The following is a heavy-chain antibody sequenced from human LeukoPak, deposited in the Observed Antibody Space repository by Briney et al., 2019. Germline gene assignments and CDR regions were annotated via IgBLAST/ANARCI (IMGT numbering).Heavy chain of an antibody. CDR2: ISGCGGST. CDR1: GFTFSSYG. V-gene: IGHV3-23*01. Sequence: GGSLRLSCAPSGFTFSSYGMSWVRLARGRGLEWVSAISGCGGSTYYADSVKGRFTISRDNAKNSLYLQMNSLRAGDTAVYYCARGGGGSNDAFDIWGQGTMVTVSS. CDR3: ARGGGGSNDAFDI. J-gene: IGHJ3*02. D-gene: IGHD3-16*01.